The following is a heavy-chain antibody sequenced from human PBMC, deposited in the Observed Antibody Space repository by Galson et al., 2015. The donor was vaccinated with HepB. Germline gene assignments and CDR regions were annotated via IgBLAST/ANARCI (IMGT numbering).Heavy chain of an antibody. J-gene: IGHJ3*02. Sequence: SLRLSCAASGFTFSSYAMHWVRQAPGKGLEYVSAISSNGGSTYYANSVKGRFTISRDNSKNTLYLQMGSLRAEDMAVYYCARVGIAVAGTLGATDIWGQGTMVTVSS. CDR1: GFTFSSYA. D-gene: IGHD6-19*01. CDR2: ISSNGGST. CDR3: ARVGIAVAGTLGATDI. V-gene: IGHV3-64*01.